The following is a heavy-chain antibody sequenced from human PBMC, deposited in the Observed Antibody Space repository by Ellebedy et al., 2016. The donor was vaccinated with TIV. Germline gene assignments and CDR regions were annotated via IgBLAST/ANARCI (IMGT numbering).Heavy chain of an antibody. CDR2: INPSGGGT. CDR1: GYTFTKYF. CDR3: ASLIAVAGSPFDY. D-gene: IGHD6-19*01. V-gene: IGHV1-46*01. Sequence: ASVKVSCKTSGYTFTKYFIHWVRQAPGQGPEWLGVINPSGGGTTYAQKFQGRVTLTRDTATSTVYLDLSGLTSEDTAVYYCASLIAVAGSPFDYWGRGTLVTVSS. J-gene: IGHJ4*02.